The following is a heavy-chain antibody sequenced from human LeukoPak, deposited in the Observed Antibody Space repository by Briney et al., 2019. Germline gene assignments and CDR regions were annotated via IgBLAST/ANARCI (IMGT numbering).Heavy chain of an antibody. Sequence: SVKVSCKASGGTFSSYAISWVRQAPGQGLEWMGRIIPILGIANYAQKFQGRVTITADKSTSTAYMELSSLRSEDTAVYYCAREGIAAAGYYFDYWGQGTQVTVSS. D-gene: IGHD6-13*01. CDR2: IIPILGIA. CDR1: GGTFSSYA. J-gene: IGHJ4*02. CDR3: AREGIAAAGYYFDY. V-gene: IGHV1-69*04.